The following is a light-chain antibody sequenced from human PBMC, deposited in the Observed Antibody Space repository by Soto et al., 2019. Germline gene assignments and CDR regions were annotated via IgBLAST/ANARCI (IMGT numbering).Light chain of an antibody. Sequence: DIVMSQSPDSLAVSLGERATINCKSSQSLLSSSNNKNYLAWYQHKAGQPPKLLFYWASTRDSGVPDRFSASGSGTEFTLTISSVQSEDVAVYYCQQYFSPLRTFGQGTTVEIK. J-gene: IGKJ1*01. V-gene: IGKV4-1*01. CDR1: QSLLSSSNNKNY. CDR3: QQYFSPLRT. CDR2: WAS.